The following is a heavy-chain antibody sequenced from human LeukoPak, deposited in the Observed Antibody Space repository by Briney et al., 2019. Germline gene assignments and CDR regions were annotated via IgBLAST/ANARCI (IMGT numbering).Heavy chain of an antibody. CDR2: INHSGST. CDR1: GGSFSGYY. Sequence: SETLSLTCAVYGGSFSGYYWSWIRQPPGKGLEWIGEINHSGSTNYNPSLKSRVTISVDTSKNQFSLKLSSVTAADTAVYYCARQRGQLLLRRHGAFDIWGQGTMVTVSS. V-gene: IGHV4-34*01. J-gene: IGHJ3*02. D-gene: IGHD2-2*01. CDR3: ARQRGQLLLRRHGAFDI.